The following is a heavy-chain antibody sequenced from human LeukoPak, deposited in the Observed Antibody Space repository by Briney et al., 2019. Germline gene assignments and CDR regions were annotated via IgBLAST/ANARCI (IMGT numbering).Heavy chain of an antibody. CDR1: GGSISSGSYY. D-gene: IGHD3-10*01. CDR3: ARSESSRGSGSPNFDP. J-gene: IGHJ5*02. Sequence: KASETLSLTCTVSGGSISSGSYYWSWIRQPAGKGLEWIGRIYTSGSTNYNPSLKSRVTISVDTSKNQFSLKLSSVTAADTAVYYCARSESSRGSGSPNFDPWGQGTLVTVSS. V-gene: IGHV4-61*02. CDR2: IYTSGST.